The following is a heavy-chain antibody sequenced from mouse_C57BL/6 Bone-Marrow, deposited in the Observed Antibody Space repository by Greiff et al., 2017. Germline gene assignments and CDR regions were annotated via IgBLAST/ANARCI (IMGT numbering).Heavy chain of an antibody. Sequence: QVQLQQPGAELVMPGASVKLSCKASGYTFTSYWMHWVKQRPGQGLEWIGEIDPSDSYTNYNQKFKGKSTLTVDKSSSTAYMQLSSLTSEDSAVYYCASSTGGDYCAMDYWGQGTSVTVSS. CDR2: IDPSDSYT. J-gene: IGHJ4*01. CDR1: GYTFTSYW. V-gene: IGHV1-69*01. CDR3: ASSTGGDYCAMDY. D-gene: IGHD2-1*01.